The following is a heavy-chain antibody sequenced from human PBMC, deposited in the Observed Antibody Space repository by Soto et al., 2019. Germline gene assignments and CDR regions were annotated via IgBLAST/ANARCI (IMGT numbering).Heavy chain of an antibody. D-gene: IGHD3-10*01. Sequence: QVQLVQSGAEVKKPGSSVKVSCKASVGTFSSSSISWVRQAPGQGLEWMGRILPILDIADYAQKFQGRVTITADKSTNTAYMELSSLTSEDTAVYYCARDLGFDDAFDIWGQGTMVTVSS. CDR3: ARDLGFDDAFDI. CDR2: ILPILDIA. V-gene: IGHV1-69*04. CDR1: VGTFSSSS. J-gene: IGHJ3*02.